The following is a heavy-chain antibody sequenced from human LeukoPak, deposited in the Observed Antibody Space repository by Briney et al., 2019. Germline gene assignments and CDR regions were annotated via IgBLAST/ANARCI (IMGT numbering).Heavy chain of an antibody. V-gene: IGHV3-48*03. CDR2: ISSSGSTI. Sequence: PGRSLRLSCAASGFTFSSYEMNWVRQAPGKGLEWVSYISSSGSTIYYADSVKGRFTISRDNAKNSLYLQMNSLRAEDTAVYYCRLFYGDEGYWGQGTLVTVSS. D-gene: IGHD4-17*01. J-gene: IGHJ4*02. CDR1: GFTFSSYE. CDR3: RLFYGDEGY.